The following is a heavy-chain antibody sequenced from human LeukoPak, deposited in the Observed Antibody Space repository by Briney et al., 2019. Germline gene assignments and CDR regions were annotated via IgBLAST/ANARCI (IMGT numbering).Heavy chain of an antibody. CDR3: ARDPCSSTSCYGNWFDP. D-gene: IGHD2-2*01. J-gene: IGHJ5*02. V-gene: IGHV1-3*01. CDR1: GYTFTSYA. Sequence: ASVKVSCKASGYTFTSYAVHWVGQAHGQRLEWMGWINAGNGNTKYSQKFQGRVTITRDTSASTAYMELSSLRSEDTAVYYCARDPCSSTSCYGNWFDPWGQGTLPTVSS. CDR2: INAGNGNT.